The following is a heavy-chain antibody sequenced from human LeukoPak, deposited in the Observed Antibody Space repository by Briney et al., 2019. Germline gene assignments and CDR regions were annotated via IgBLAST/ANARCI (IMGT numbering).Heavy chain of an antibody. Sequence: ASVKVSCKASGYTFTSYGISWVRQAPGQGLEWLGWISGYNGNTNYAQNLQGRVTMTTDTSTSTAYMELRSLRSDDTAVYYCARGPSAVWYFDLWGRGTLVTVSS. V-gene: IGHV1-18*01. J-gene: IGHJ2*01. CDR2: ISGYNGNT. CDR1: GYTFTSYG. D-gene: IGHD4-17*01. CDR3: ARGPSAVWYFDL.